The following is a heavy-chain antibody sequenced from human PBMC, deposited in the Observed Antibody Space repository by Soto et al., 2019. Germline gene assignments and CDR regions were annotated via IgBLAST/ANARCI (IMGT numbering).Heavy chain of an antibody. CDR3: ASDTFGVGIDY. CDR1: GFTFSSYW. V-gene: IGHV3-74*01. CDR2: IASDGRSK. D-gene: IGHD3-16*01. Sequence: EVQLVESGGGLVQPGGSLRLSCAASGFTFSSYWMHWVRQTPEKGLVWVSHIASDGRSKTYADPVKGRFSISRDNARNTLYLQMNSLRVDDTAVYYCASDTFGVGIDYWGQGILVTVSS. J-gene: IGHJ4*02.